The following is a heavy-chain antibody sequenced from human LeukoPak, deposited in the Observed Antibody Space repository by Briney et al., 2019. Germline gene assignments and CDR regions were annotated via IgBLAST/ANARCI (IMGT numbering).Heavy chain of an antibody. V-gene: IGHV3-23*01. CDR3: AAAATLRDAFDI. CDR1: GFTFSRHG. CDR2: ISGVVVST. Sequence: PGGSLRLPCAASGFTFSRHGMSWVRQAPGKGLEWVSAISGVVVSTYYADSVQGRFIISRDNSKNTLYLQMNSLRVEDTAVYYCAAAATLRDAFDIWGQGTMVTVSS. J-gene: IGHJ3*02. D-gene: IGHD2-2*01.